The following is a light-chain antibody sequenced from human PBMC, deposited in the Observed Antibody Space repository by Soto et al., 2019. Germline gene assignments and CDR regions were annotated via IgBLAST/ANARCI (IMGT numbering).Light chain of an antibody. Sequence: QSVLTQEPSASGTTGQRVTISCSGSRSNIGSDLVYWYQHLPGAAPRLLIHSSNQRPSGVPDRFSASKSGTLASLAISGLRPEDEGDYYCAAWDDIVKSWLFGGGTKLTVL. CDR1: RSNIGSDL. J-gene: IGLJ3*02. CDR3: AAWDDIVKSWL. V-gene: IGLV1-47*02. CDR2: SSN.